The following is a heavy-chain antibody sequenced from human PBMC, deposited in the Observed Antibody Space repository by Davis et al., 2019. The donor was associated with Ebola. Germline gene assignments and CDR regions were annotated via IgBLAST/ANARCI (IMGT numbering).Heavy chain of an antibody. J-gene: IGHJ3*01. D-gene: IGHD5-18*01. Sequence: GESPKISCAASGFTFSSYALSWVRQAPGKGLEWVSYISSSGSTIYYADSVKGRFTISRDNSRSTLYLQMNALRAEDTAVYYCANYIQRGAFDVWGQGTVVTVSS. CDR3: ANYIQRGAFDV. CDR1: GFTFSSYA. V-gene: IGHV3-48*01. CDR2: ISSSGSTI.